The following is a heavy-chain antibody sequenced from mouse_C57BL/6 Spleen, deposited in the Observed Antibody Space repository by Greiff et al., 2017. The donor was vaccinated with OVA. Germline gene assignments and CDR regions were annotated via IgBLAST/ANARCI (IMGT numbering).Heavy chain of an antibody. Sequence: QVQLQQPGAELVRPGSSVKLSCKASGYTFTSYWMHWVKQRPIQGLEWIGNIDPSDSETHYNQKFKDKATLTVDKSSSTAYMQLSSLTSEDSTVYYCARGGTSNYDYWGQGTTLTVSS. CDR1: GYTFTSYW. D-gene: IGHD2-5*01. CDR2: IDPSDSET. J-gene: IGHJ2*01. V-gene: IGHV1-52*01. CDR3: ARGGTSNYDY.